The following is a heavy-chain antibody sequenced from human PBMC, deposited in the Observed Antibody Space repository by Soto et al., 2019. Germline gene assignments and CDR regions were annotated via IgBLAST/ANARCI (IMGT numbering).Heavy chain of an antibody. Sequence: QVQLVQSGAEVKKPGSSVKVSCKASGGTFSTYAISWVRQAPGQGLEWMGGLIPIFGTAKYAQKFQGRVTITADESTSTAYMELSSLRSADTAVYYCAREIFGVIISGGRDAFDIWGQGTMVTVSS. CDR1: GGTFSTYA. CDR3: AREIFGVIISGGRDAFDI. J-gene: IGHJ3*02. V-gene: IGHV1-69*01. CDR2: LIPIFGTA. D-gene: IGHD3-3*01.